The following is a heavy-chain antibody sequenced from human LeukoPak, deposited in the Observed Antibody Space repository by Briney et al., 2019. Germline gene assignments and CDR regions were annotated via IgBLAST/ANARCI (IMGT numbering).Heavy chain of an antibody. CDR2: INAGNGNT. V-gene: IGHV1-3*01. CDR3: ARSPRSIFGVAPNWFDP. Sequence: ASVKVSCKASGYTFTSYAMHWVRQAPGQRLEWMGWINAGNGNTKYSQKFQGRVTITRDTSASTAYMELSSLRSEDTAVYYCARSPRSIFGVAPNWFDPWGQGTLVTVSS. CDR1: GYTFTSYA. D-gene: IGHD3-3*01. J-gene: IGHJ5*02.